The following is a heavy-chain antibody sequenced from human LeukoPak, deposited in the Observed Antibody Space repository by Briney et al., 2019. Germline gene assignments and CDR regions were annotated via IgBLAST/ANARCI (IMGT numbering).Heavy chain of an antibody. D-gene: IGHD1-26*01. CDR1: GGSFRGFY. J-gene: IGHJ4*02. CDR2: INHSGST. Sequence: SETPSLTLAVYGGSFRGFYWGWVPQPPRKGLEWIGEINHSGSTNYNPSLKSRVTISVDTSKNQFSLKLSSVTAADTAVYYCAIIVGAINYWGQGTLVTVSS. CDR3: AIIVGAINY. V-gene: IGHV4-34*01.